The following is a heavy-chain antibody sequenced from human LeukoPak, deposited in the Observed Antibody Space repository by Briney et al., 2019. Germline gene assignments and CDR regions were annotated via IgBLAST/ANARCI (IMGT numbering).Heavy chain of an antibody. V-gene: IGHV3-23*01. D-gene: IGHD6-19*01. CDR2: ISGSGGST. CDR1: GFTFSSYA. CDR3: AKDILYSSGWFGYFDY. Sequence: GGSLRLSCAASGFTFSSYAMSWVRQAPGKGLEWVSAISGSGGSTYYADSVKGRFTISRDNSKNTLYLQMNSLRAEDTAVYYCAKDILYSSGWFGYFDYWGQGTLVTVSS. J-gene: IGHJ4*02.